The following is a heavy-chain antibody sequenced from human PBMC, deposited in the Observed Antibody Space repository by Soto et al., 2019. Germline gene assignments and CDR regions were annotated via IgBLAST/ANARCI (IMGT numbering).Heavy chain of an antibody. D-gene: IGHD4-17*01. Sequence: QVQLVESGGGEVQPGRSLTISCAASGFTFSTYGMHWVRQTPGKGLEWVAVISYDGTNKFYSDSVKGRFTISRDNSKNTLTRQMNSLRADDTAVYSCAKDLQSYGDYDYYCYGMDVWGLGTRVTVSS. V-gene: IGHV3-30*18. CDR1: GFTFSTYG. J-gene: IGHJ6*02. CDR2: ISYDGTNK. CDR3: AKDLQSYGDYDYYCYGMDV.